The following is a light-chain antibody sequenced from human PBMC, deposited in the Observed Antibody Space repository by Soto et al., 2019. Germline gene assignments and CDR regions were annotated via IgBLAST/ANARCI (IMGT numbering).Light chain of an antibody. V-gene: IGKV1-5*01. Sequence: DIQMTQSPSTLSASVGDRVTITCRASQSISSWVAWYQQKPGKAPKLLIYDASSLESGVPSRFSGSGSGTEFTLTISSLQPDDFATYYCQQYNSYLRTFGQVTKVDIK. CDR3: QQYNSYLRT. J-gene: IGKJ1*01. CDR2: DAS. CDR1: QSISSW.